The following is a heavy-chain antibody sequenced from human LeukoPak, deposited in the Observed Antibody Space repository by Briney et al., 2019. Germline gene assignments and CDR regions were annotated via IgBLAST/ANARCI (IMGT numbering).Heavy chain of an antibody. CDR2: IKSKTDGGTT. CDR3: TTAGWELYYFDY. CDR1: GFIFSDYY. V-gene: IGHV3-15*01. J-gene: IGHJ4*02. Sequence: GGSLILSCAASGFIFSDYYMTWIRQAPGKGLEWVGRIKSKTDGGTTDYAAPVKGRFTISRDDSKNTLYLQMNSLKTEDTAVYYCTTAGWELYYFDYWGQGTLVTVSS. D-gene: IGHD4-23*01.